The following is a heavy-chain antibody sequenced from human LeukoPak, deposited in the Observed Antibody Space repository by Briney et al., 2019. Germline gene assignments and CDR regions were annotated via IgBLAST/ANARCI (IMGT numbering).Heavy chain of an antibody. J-gene: IGHJ4*02. CDR2: IFSGGST. D-gene: IGHD2-15*01. V-gene: IGHV3-66*01. CDR1: GFAFSSNY. CDR3: AKESDPGRHYSYLDY. Sequence: GGSLTLSCAASGFAFSSNYMNWVRQAPGKGLEWVSVIFSGGSTYYADSVKGRFTISRDNSRNTLYLQMNSLSAEDTASYYCAKESDPGRHYSYLDYWGQGTLVTVSS.